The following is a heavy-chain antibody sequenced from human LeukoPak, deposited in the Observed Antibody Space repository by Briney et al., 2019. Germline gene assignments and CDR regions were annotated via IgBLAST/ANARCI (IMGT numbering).Heavy chain of an antibody. CDR1: GFTFSSYT. CDR3: ARGLRTFDY. V-gene: IGHV3-23*01. Sequence: PGGSLRLSCAASGFTFSSYTMSWVRQAPGKGLEWVSALSGSGDSTYYADSVKGRFTISRDNSKNTLYLQMNSLRAEDTAVYYCARGLRTFDYWGQGTLVTVSS. CDR2: LSGSGDST. J-gene: IGHJ4*02.